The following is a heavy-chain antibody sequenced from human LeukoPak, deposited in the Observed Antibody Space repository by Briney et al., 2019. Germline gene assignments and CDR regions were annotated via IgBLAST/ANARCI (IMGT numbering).Heavy chain of an antibody. CDR1: GYTLTELS. Sequence: ASAKVSCKVSGYTLTELSMHWVRQAPGKGREWMGGFDPEDGETIYAQEFQGRGTMTEDTSTDTAYMELSSLRSEDTAVYYCATYSGSPLDFDYWGQGTLVTVSS. D-gene: IGHD1-26*01. V-gene: IGHV1-24*01. CDR2: FDPEDGET. J-gene: IGHJ4*02. CDR3: ATYSGSPLDFDY.